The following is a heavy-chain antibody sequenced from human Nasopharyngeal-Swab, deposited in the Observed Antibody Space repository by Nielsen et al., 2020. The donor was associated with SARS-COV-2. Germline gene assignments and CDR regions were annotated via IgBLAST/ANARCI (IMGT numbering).Heavy chain of an antibody. V-gene: IGHV3-15*01. D-gene: IGHD6-19*01. CDR3: GKAVAGTVDY. J-gene: IGHJ4*02. Sequence: GGSLRLSCAASGFTFSDYYMSWVRQAPGKGLEWVGRIKSKTDGGTTDYAAPVKGRFTISRDDSKNTLYLQMNSLKTEDTAVYYCGKAVAGTVDYWGQGTLVTVSS. CDR2: IKSKTDGGTT. CDR1: GFTFSDYY.